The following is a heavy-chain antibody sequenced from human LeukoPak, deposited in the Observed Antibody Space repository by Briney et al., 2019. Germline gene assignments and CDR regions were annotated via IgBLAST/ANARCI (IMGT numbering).Heavy chain of an antibody. J-gene: IGHJ6*03. CDR3: AKDYGDYYYYYYMDV. V-gene: IGHV3-11*04. D-gene: IGHD4-17*01. CDR1: GFTFSDYN. Sequence: GGSLRLSCAASGFTFSDYNMRWIRQAPGKGLEWVSSISRSGSTKYYADSVKGRFTISRDNAKNSLFLQMNSLRAEDTAVYYCAKDYGDYYYYYYMDVWGRGTTVTVSS. CDR2: ISRSGSTK.